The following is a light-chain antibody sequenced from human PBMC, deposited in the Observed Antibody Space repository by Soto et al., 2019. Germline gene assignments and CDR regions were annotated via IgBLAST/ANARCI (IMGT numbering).Light chain of an antibody. J-gene: IGKJ1*01. CDR2: KAS. Sequence: DIQMTQSPSTLSASVGDRVTITCRASQSISSWLAWYQQKPGKAPKLLIYKASSLESGVPSRFSGSGSGTEFTLTISSLQPDDFATYYCQQPRRVGQGTKVDIK. CDR1: QSISSW. CDR3: QQPRR. V-gene: IGKV1-5*03.